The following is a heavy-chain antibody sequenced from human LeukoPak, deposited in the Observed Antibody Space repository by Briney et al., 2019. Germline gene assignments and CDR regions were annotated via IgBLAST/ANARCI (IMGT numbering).Heavy chain of an antibody. CDR3: ARGGAAAGTIDAFDI. D-gene: IGHD6-13*01. J-gene: IGHJ3*02. CDR1: GGSISSYY. CDR2: IYYSGST. V-gene: IGHV4-59*01. Sequence: SETLSLTCTVSGGSISSYYWSWIRQPPGKGLEWIGYIYYSGSTNYNPSLKSRVTISVDTSKNQFSLKLSSVTAADTAVYYCARGGAAAGTIDAFDIWGQGTMVTVSS.